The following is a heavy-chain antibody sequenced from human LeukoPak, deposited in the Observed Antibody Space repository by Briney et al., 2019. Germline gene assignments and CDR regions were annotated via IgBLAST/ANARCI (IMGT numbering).Heavy chain of an antibody. CDR1: GFTFSSYG. J-gene: IGHJ5*02. V-gene: IGHV3-30*02. Sequence: GGSLRLSCAASGFTFSSYGMHWVRQAPGKGLEWVAFIRYEGSNKYYADSVKGRFTISRDNSKNTLYMKMKRVREEDTAVYYCAKDREIQLWLLNDNWFDPWGQGTLVTVSS. CDR2: IRYEGSNK. CDR3: AKDREIQLWLLNDNWFDP. D-gene: IGHD5-18*01.